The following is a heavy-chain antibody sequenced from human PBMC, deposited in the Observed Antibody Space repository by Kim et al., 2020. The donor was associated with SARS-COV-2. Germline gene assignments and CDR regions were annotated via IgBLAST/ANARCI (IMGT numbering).Heavy chain of an antibody. D-gene: IGHD3-10*01. V-gene: IGHV3-30*18. CDR2: ISYDGSNK. J-gene: IGHJ4*02. CDR1: GFTFSSYG. Sequence: GGSLILSCAASGFTFSSYGMHWVRQAPGKGLEWVAVISYDGSNKYYADSVKGRFTISRDNSKNTLYLQMNSLRAEDTAVYYCAKDLSAILWFGELVDYWGQGTLVTVSS. CDR3: AKDLSAILWFGELVDY.